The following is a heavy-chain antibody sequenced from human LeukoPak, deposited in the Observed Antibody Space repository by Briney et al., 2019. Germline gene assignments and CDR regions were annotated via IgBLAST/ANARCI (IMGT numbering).Heavy chain of an antibody. CDR2: IYSGGNT. CDR3: ARDAKWFDH. J-gene: IGHJ5*02. CDR1: GFTVSSNY. Sequence: GGSLRLSCAASGFTVSSNYTSWVRQAPGKGLEWVSVIYSGGNTYYADSVKGRFPISRDNAKNSLYLQMNRLRAEDTAVYYCARDAKWFDHWGQGTLVTVSS. V-gene: IGHV3-53*01.